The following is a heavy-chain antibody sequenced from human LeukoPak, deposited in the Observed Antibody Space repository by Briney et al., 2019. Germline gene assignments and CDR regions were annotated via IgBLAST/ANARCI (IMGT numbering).Heavy chain of an antibody. CDR3: VREYSSSSGRAFDI. D-gene: IGHD6-6*01. J-gene: IGHJ3*02. V-gene: IGHV3-74*01. CDR1: GFTFSSYS. Sequence: GGSLRLSCAASGFTFSSYSMHWVRQAPGKGLVWVSRISTDGSSTNSADSVKGRFTISRDNAKNTLYLQMNSLRAEDTAVYYCVREYSSSSGRAFDIWGQGTMVTVSP. CDR2: ISTDGSST.